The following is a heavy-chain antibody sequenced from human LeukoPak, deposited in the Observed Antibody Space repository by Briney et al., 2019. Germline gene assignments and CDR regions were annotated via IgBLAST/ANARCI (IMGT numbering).Heavy chain of an antibody. CDR1: GGSISSYY. Sequence: SETLSLTCTVSGGSISSYYWSWIRQPPGKGLEWTASISYSGSTNYNPSLKSRVTMSVNTSKNQFSLRLSSVTAADTAVYFCARAAVTGTPLSFDYWGQGTLVTVSS. D-gene: IGHD6-19*01. CDR2: ISYSGST. J-gene: IGHJ4*02. V-gene: IGHV4-59*01. CDR3: ARAAVTGTPLSFDY.